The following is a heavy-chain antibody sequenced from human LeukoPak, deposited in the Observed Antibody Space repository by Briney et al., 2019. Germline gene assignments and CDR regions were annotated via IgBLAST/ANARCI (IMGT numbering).Heavy chain of an antibody. D-gene: IGHD5-12*01. CDR2: INPNSGGT. CDR3: ARTPYLRGYSGYDFDY. J-gene: IGHJ4*02. CDR1: GYTFTDYF. Sequence: ASVKVSCKASGYTFTDYFMHWVRQAPGQGLEWMGWINPNSGGTNYAQKFQGRVTMTRDTSISTAYMELSRLRSDDTAVYYCARTPYLRGYSGYDFDYWGQGPLVTVSS. V-gene: IGHV1-2*02.